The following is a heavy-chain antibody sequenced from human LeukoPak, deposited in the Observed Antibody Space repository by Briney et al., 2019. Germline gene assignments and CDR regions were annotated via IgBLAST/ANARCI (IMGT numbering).Heavy chain of an antibody. CDR3: ARDRSAARSYFDY. CDR1: GGSISSYY. CDR2: IYYSGST. V-gene: IGHV4-59*12. D-gene: IGHD6-6*01. J-gene: IGHJ4*02. Sequence: SETLSLTCTGSGGSISSYYWSWIRQPPGKGLEWIGYIYYSGSTNYNPSLKSRVTISVDTSKNQFSLKLSSVTAADTAVYYCARDRSAARSYFDYWGQGTLVTVSS.